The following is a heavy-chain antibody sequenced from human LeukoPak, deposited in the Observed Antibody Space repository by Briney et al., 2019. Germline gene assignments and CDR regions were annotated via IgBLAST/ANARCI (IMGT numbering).Heavy chain of an antibody. V-gene: IGHV3-30*02. CDR1: GFIFSSYG. CDR3: ATVAGDCSGGRCYLLRFDY. CDR2: IRDVGNKD. D-gene: IGHD2-15*01. Sequence: GGSLRLSCAASGFIFSSYGMHWVRQAPGKGLEWGSFIRDVGNKDYYADSVKGRFTIFRDNAKNSLYLQMNNLRGDDTAVYYCATVAGDCSGGRCYLLRFDYWGQGTLVTVSS. J-gene: IGHJ4*02.